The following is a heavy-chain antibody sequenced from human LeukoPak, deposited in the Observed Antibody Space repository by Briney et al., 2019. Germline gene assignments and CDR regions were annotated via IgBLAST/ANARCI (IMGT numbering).Heavy chain of an antibody. V-gene: IGHV4-31*11. D-gene: IGHD6-13*01. CDR3: AGSAYSSSWSLGY. Sequence: SETLSLTCAVYGGSFSGYYWSWIRQHPGKGLEWIGYIYYSGSTYYNPSLKSRVTISVDTSKNQFSLKLSSVTAADTAVYYCAGSAYSSSWSLGYWGQGTLVTVSS. J-gene: IGHJ4*02. CDR1: GGSFSGYY. CDR2: IYYSGST.